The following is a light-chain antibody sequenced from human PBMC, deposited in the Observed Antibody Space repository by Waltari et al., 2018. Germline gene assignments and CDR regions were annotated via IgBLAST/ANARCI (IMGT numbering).Light chain of an antibody. J-gene: IGLJ2*01. CDR3: QSYDSSLRGPVV. Sequence: QSVLTQPPSVSGAPGQRVTISCTGSSSNIGAGYDVHWYQQLPGTAPKLLIYDNNHRPAGVPDRFSCSKSGTSASLAITGLQAEDEADYHCQSYDSSLRGPVVFGGGTKLTVL. CDR2: DNN. V-gene: IGLV1-40*01. CDR1: SSNIGAGYD.